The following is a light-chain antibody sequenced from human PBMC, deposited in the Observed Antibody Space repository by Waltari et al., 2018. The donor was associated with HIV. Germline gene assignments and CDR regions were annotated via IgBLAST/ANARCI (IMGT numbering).Light chain of an antibody. V-gene: IGLV3-10*01. Sequence: SYELTQAPSVSVSAGQTVRNTCSGDAVPREYPSWYQQKSGQAPVLVIYEDTKRPSGIPERFSGSSSGTMATLTISGAQVEDEADYYCYSTNIRGNHRLFGGGTKLTVL. CDR3: YSTNIRGNHRL. CDR1: AVPREY. CDR2: EDT. J-gene: IGLJ2*01.